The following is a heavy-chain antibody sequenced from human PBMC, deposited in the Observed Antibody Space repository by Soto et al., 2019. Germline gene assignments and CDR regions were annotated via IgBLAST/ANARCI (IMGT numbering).Heavy chain of an antibody. J-gene: IGHJ4*01. V-gene: IGHV4-59*01. D-gene: IGHD2-15*01. CDR3: ARAHAPTLPFDS. Sequence: PSETLSLTCTVSGGSIRNVFWSWIRQAPGKGLEWIGFIFHSGNAKYNPSLKSRVTISVDTSKNQFSPSLDSVTAADTAVYFCARAHAPTLPFDSWGQGTLVNVSS. CDR2: IFHSGNA. CDR1: GGSIRNVF.